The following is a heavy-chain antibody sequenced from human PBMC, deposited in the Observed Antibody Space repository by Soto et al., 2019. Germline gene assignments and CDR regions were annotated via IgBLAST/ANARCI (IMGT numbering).Heavy chain of an antibody. Sequence: SETLSLTCAVYGGSFSGYYWSWIRQPPGKGLEWIGEINHSGGTNYNPSLKSRVTISVDTSKNQFSLKLSSVTAADTAVYYCARGRPRRYYGSGSYYGTWGQGTLVTVSS. CDR1: GGSFSGYY. J-gene: IGHJ5*02. CDR3: ARGRPRRYYGSGSYYGT. V-gene: IGHV4-34*01. CDR2: INHSGGT. D-gene: IGHD3-10*01.